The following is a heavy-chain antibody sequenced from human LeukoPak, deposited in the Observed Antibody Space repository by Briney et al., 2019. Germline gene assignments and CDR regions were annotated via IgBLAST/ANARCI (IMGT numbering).Heavy chain of an antibody. CDR3: AREGRGSAWPLFDY. D-gene: IGHD6-19*01. V-gene: IGHV4-4*07. CDR1: GASITSYY. J-gene: IGHJ4*02. CDR2: MSINGRT. Sequence: SETLSLTCTVSGASITSYYWNWLRQPAGKGLEGLEWIGRMSINGRTNYNPSLKSRVTMSVDTSKNHFSLKLSSVTATDTAVYYCAREGRGSAWPLFDYWGQGTLVTVSS.